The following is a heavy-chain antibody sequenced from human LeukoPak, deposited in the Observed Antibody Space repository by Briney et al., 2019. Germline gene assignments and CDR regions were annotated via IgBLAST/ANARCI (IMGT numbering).Heavy chain of an antibody. D-gene: IGHD3-9*01. Sequence: ASVKVSCKASGYTFTSYAMNWVRQAPGQGLEWMGWINTNTGNPTYAQGFTGRFVFSLDTSVSTAYLQISSLKAEDTAVYYCARNFAYYDILTGYYNCFDYWGQETLVTVSS. CDR2: INTNTGNP. CDR1: GYTFTSYA. CDR3: ARNFAYYDILTGYYNCFDY. J-gene: IGHJ4*02. V-gene: IGHV7-4-1*02.